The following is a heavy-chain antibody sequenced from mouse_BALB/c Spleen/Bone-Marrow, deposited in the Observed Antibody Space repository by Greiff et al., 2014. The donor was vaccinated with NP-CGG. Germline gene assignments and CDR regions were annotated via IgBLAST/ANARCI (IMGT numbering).Heavy chain of an antibody. Sequence: VQLQQSGPGLVAPSQSLSITCTVSGFSLTTYGVHWVRQSPGKGLEWLGVIWAGGSTNYNSTLMSRLSISKDNSKNQVFLKMNSLQTDDTAIYYCAGNLLPPYWYFDFWGAGTTVTVSS. CDR1: GFSLTTYG. D-gene: IGHD1-1*01. J-gene: IGHJ1*01. V-gene: IGHV2-9*02. CDR2: IWAGGST. CDR3: AGNLLPPYWYFDF.